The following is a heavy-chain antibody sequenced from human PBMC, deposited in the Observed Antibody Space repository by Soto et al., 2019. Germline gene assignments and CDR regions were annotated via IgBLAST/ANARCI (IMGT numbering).Heavy chain of an antibody. CDR3: ASSSSWYYFDY. Sequence: SETLSLTCAVYGGSFSGYYWSWIRQPPGKGLEWIGEINHSGSTNYNPSLKSRVTISVDTSKNQFSLKLSSVTAADTAVYYCASSSSWYYFDYWGQGTLVTVSS. CDR2: INHSGST. J-gene: IGHJ4*02. V-gene: IGHV4-34*01. CDR1: GGSFSGYY. D-gene: IGHD6-13*01.